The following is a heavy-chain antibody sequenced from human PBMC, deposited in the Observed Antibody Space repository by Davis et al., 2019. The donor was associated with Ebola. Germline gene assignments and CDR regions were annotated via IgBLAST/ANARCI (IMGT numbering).Heavy chain of an antibody. D-gene: IGHD2-15*01. Sequence: AASVQVSCKASGYTFTSYYMHWVRQAPGQGLEWMGIINPSGRSASYAQKFQGRVTMTRDTSTSTVYMELSSLRSEDTAVYYCARDLGYCSGGSCYGQLGFDYWGQGTLVTVSS. CDR2: INPSGRSA. CDR3: ARDLGYCSGGSCYGQLGFDY. V-gene: IGHV1-46*01. CDR1: GYTFTSYY. J-gene: IGHJ4*02.